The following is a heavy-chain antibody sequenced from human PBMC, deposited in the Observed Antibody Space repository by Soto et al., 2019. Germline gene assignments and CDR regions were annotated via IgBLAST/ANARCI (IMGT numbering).Heavy chain of an antibody. V-gene: IGHV3-49*03. D-gene: IGHD2-2*01. J-gene: IGHJ6*03. Sequence: GGSLRLSCTASGFTFGDYAMSWLRQAPGKGLEWVGFIRSKAYGGTTEYAASVKGRFTISRDDSKSIAYLQMNSLKTEDTAVYYCTRGESAGYCSSTSCPSYYYYYYMDVWGKGTTVTVSS. CDR3: TRGESAGYCSSTSCPSYYYYYYMDV. CDR1: GFTFGDYA. CDR2: IRSKAYGGTT.